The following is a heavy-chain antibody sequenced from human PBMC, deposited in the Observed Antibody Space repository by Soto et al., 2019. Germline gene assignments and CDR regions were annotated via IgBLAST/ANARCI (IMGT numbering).Heavy chain of an antibody. CDR1: GFTFSSYV. J-gene: IGHJ4*02. D-gene: IGHD3-16*01. CDR2: ISGNGADT. V-gene: IGHV3-23*01. Sequence: GGSLRLSCAASGFTFSSYVMGWVRQAPGKGLEWVSAISGNGADTYYADSVKGRFTVSRDNSKNTLYLQVNSLRADDTAVYYCAKRRGEGYFDYWGQGTLVTVSS. CDR3: AKRRGEGYFDY.